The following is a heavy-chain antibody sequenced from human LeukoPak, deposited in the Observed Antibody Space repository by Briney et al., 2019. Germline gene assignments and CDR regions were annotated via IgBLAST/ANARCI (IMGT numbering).Heavy chain of an antibody. CDR1: GDSLSSHY. J-gene: IGHJ4*02. CDR3: AGARIAAAGTAHSGLSVAIPRRFDY. D-gene: IGHD6-13*01. Sequence: SETLSLTCTVSGDSLSSHYWSWIWQPPGKGLEWIGYIYYSGSTNYNPSLKSRVTISVDTSKNQFSLKLSSVAAADTAVYYCAGARIAAAGTAHSGLSVAIPRRFDYWGQGTLVTVSS. V-gene: IGHV4-59*08. CDR2: IYYSGST.